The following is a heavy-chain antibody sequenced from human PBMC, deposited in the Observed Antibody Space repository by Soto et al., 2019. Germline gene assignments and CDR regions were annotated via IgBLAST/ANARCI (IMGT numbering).Heavy chain of an antibody. CDR2: IYHSGST. Sequence: PSETLSLTCAVSGGSISSSNWWSWVRQPPGKGLEWIGEIYHSGSTNYNPSLKSRVTISVDKSKNQFSLKLSSVTAADTAVYYCASREGENYYGSGSTDYWGQGTLVTVSS. CDR3: ASREGENYYGSGSTDY. CDR1: GGSISSSNW. V-gene: IGHV4-4*02. J-gene: IGHJ4*02. D-gene: IGHD3-10*01.